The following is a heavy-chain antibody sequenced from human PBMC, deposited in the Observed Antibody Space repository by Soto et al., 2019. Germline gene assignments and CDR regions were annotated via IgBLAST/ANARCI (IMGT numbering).Heavy chain of an antibody. CDR2: IYWDDDK. CDR1: GFSLSTSAVG. CDR3: AHIWCSSGLPRINWFDP. Sequence: SGPTLVNPTQTLTLTCTFSGFSLSTSAVGVGWIRQPPGKALEWLALIYWDDDKRYSPSLKSRLTITKDTSKNQVVLTMTNMDPVDTATYYCAHIWCSSGLPRINWFDPWGQGTLVTVSS. D-gene: IGHD6-19*01. J-gene: IGHJ5*02. V-gene: IGHV2-5*02.